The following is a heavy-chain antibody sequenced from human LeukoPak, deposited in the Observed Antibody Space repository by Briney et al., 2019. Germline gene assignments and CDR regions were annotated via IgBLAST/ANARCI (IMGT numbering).Heavy chain of an antibody. D-gene: IGHD5-12*01. CDR2: IYSGGST. V-gene: IGHV3-53*01. CDR3: AREIRVATNWFDP. J-gene: IGHJ5*02. CDR1: GFTFSSYS. Sequence: GGSLRLSCAASGFTFSSYSMNWVRQAPGKGLEWVSVIYSGGSTYYADSVKGRFTISRDNSKNTLYLQMNSLRAEDTAVYYCAREIRVATNWFDPWGQGILVTASS.